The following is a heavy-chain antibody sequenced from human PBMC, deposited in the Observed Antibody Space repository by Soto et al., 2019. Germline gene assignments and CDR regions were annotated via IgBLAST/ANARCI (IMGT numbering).Heavy chain of an antibody. J-gene: IGHJ5*02. CDR1: GGSFSGYY. Sequence: TSETLSLTCAVYGGSFSGYYWSWIRQPPGKGLEWIGEINHSGSTNYNPSLKSRVTISVDTSKNQFSLKLSSVTAADTAVYYCARGRDIVVVPAARGNWFDPWGQGTLVTVSS. V-gene: IGHV4-34*01. CDR2: INHSGST. CDR3: ARGRDIVVVPAARGNWFDP. D-gene: IGHD2-2*01.